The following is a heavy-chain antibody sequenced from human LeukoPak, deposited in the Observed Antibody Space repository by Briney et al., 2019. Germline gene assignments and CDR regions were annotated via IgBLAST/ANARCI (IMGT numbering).Heavy chain of an antibody. Sequence: PGGSLRLSCAASGFTFSSYAMSWVRQAPGKGLEWVSAISGSGGSTYYADSVKGRFTISRDNSKNTLYLQMNSLRAEDTAVYYCAKEGKLLWFGEQGGDAFDIWGQGTMVTVSS. J-gene: IGHJ3*02. CDR3: AKEGKLLWFGEQGGDAFDI. D-gene: IGHD3-10*01. V-gene: IGHV3-23*01. CDR1: GFTFSSYA. CDR2: ISGSGGST.